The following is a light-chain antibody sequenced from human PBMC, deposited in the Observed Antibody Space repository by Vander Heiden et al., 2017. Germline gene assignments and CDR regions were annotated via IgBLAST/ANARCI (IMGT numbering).Light chain of an antibody. J-gene: IGKJ1*01. CDR1: QSVSIN. CDR3: QQYNGWPPKWT. V-gene: IGKV3-15*01. CDR2: GAS. Sequence: EIVLTQSPDSLSVSAVERATLSCRASQSVSINLAWYQQKPGQAPRLLIHGASTRATGIPARFSGSGSGTEFTLTISSLQSEDFALYYCQQYNGWPPKWTFGQGTKVEIK.